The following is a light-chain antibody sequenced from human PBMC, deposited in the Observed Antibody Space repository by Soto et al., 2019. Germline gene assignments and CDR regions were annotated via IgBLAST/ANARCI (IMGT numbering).Light chain of an antibody. CDR1: QGISSY. J-gene: IGKJ1*01. CDR3: QQLNIYPWT. V-gene: IGKV1-9*01. CDR2: AAS. Sequence: DIQLTQSPSFLSASVGDRVTITCRASQGISSYLAWYQQKPGKAPKLLIYAASTLQSGVPSRFSGSGSGTECTRTISSLQPEEFATYYCQQLNIYPWTFGQGTKVEIK.